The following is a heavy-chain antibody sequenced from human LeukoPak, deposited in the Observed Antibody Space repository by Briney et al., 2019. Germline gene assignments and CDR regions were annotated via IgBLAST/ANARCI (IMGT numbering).Heavy chain of an antibody. J-gene: IGHJ4*02. CDR1: GGSISSGGYY. D-gene: IGHD3-9*01. V-gene: IGHV4-31*03. CDR3: ARIVAGYDILTGYYPYYFDY. Sequence: SETLSLTCTVSGGSISSGGYYWSWIRQHPGKGLEWIGYIYYSGSTYYNPSLKSRVTISVDTSMNQFSLKLGSVTAADTAVYYCARIVAGYDILTGYYPYYFDYWGQGTLVTVSS. CDR2: IYYSGST.